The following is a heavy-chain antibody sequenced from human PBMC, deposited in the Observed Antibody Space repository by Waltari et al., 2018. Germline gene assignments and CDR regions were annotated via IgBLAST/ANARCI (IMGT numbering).Heavy chain of an antibody. CDR2: INPSGGST. V-gene: IGHV1-46*01. J-gene: IGHJ6*02. CDR1: EYTFTSSY. Sequence: QVQLVQSGAEVEKPGASVKISCKTSEYTFTSSYIHWVRQAPGQGLEWMGIINPSGGSTIYAQKFQGRVTMTRDTSTSTVYMELSSLRSDDTAVYYCALDTGALWMDVWGQGTTVTVSS. D-gene: IGHD2-21*01. CDR3: ALDTGALWMDV.